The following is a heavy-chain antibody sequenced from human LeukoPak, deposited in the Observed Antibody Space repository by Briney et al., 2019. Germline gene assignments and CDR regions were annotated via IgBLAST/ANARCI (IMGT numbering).Heavy chain of an antibody. V-gene: IGHV3-30*04. CDR2: ISYDGSNK. Sequence: PGGSLRLSCAASGFTFSSYAMHWVRQAPGKGLEWVAVISYDGSNKYYADSVKGRFTISRDNSKNTLYLQMNSLRAEDTAVYYCARGNTHSSGWGFDYWGQGTLVTVSS. CDR1: GFTFSSYA. D-gene: IGHD6-19*01. CDR3: ARGNTHSSGWGFDY. J-gene: IGHJ4*02.